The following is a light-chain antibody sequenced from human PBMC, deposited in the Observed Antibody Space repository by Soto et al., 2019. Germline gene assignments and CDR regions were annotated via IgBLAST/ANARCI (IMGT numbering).Light chain of an antibody. Sequence: QSVLTQPPSVSGAPGQRATISCTGSSSNIGAGYDVHWYQQLPGTAPKLLIYGNSNRPSGVPDRFSGSKSGTSASLAITGLQAEDEADYYCQSYDSSLSWVFGGGTK. V-gene: IGLV1-40*01. CDR3: QSYDSSLSWV. J-gene: IGLJ3*02. CDR2: GNS. CDR1: SSNIGAGYD.